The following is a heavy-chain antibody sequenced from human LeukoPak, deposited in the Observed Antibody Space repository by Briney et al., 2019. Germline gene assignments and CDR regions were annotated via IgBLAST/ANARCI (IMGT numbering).Heavy chain of an antibody. V-gene: IGHV1-2*06. D-gene: IGHD6-13*01. CDR2: INPKSGGT. CDR3: ARGGSSWSFGY. J-gene: IGHJ4*02. CDR1: GYTFTGYY. Sequence: GASVKVSCKASGYTFTGYYMHWVRQAPGQGLEGMGRINPKSGGTNYAQKLQGRVTMNRDRSNSTAYMELSRLRSDDTAVYYCARGGSSWSFGYWGQGTLVTVSS.